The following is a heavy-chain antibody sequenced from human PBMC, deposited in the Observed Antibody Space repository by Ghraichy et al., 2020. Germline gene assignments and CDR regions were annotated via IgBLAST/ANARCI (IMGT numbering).Heavy chain of an antibody. CDR3: ARKLGSSFDY. CDR2: TYYRSKWYN. Sequence: LRLSCAISGDSVSSNSAAWNWIRQSPSRGLEWLGRTYYRSKWYNDYAVSVKSRITINPDTSNNHFSLQLNSVTPEDTAVYYCARKLGSSFDYWGQGTLVTVSS. D-gene: IGHD3-10*01. J-gene: IGHJ4*02. V-gene: IGHV6-1*01. CDR1: GDSVSSNSAA.